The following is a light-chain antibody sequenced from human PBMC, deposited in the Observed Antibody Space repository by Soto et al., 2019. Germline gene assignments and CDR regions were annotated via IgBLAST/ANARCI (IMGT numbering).Light chain of an antibody. Sequence: EIVLTQSPATLSLSPGERATLSCGASQSVSSNSLAWYQQKPGLAPRVLIYDTSSRATGIPDRFSGSGSGTDFTLTISRLEPEDFAVYYCQQYGSSLFTFGPGTKVDFK. CDR2: DTS. V-gene: IGKV3D-20*01. CDR3: QQYGSSLFT. J-gene: IGKJ3*01. CDR1: QSVSSNS.